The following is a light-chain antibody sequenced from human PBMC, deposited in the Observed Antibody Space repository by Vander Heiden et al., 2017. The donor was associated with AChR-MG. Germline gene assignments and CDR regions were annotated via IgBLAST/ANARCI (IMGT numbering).Light chain of an antibody. Sequence: VSITCRASQSISTYINWYQQKPGKAPKLLIYAASSLQSGGPSRFSGSGSGIDFTLTIRSLQPEDFATYYCQQSYTTIWTFGQGTKVEIK. CDR1: QSISTY. V-gene: IGKV1-39*01. CDR3: QQSYTTIWT. CDR2: AAS. J-gene: IGKJ1*01.